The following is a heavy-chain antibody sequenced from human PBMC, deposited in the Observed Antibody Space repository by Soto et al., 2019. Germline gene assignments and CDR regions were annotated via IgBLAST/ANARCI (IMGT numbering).Heavy chain of an antibody. CDR3: ARDSGSSGCNYHFCDHGMDV. CDR2: ISSSGIYP. CDR1: GFTFSDFY. D-gene: IGHD6-19*01. Sequence: QVQLVESGGGLVKPGGSLRLSCAASGFTFSDFYMSWIRQAPGKGLEWISYISSSGIYPNYADSVKGLFTISRDNAKNSLYLEMNRLRAEDTDVYDCARDSGSSGCNYHFCDHGMDVCGQGFKVNVSS. J-gene: IGHJ6*02. V-gene: IGHV3-11*06.